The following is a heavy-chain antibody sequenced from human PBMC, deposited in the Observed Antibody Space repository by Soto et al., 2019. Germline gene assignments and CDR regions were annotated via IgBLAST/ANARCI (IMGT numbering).Heavy chain of an antibody. CDR3: ATSKGIAEYGMDV. J-gene: IGHJ6*02. CDR2: IDPSDSYT. Sequence: KVSCKASGYTFTSYGISWVRQMPGKGLEWMGRIDPSDSYTNYSPSFQGHVTISADKSISTAYLQWSSLKASDTAMYYCATSKGIAEYGMDVWGQGTTVTVSS. D-gene: IGHD6-13*01. CDR1: GYTFTSYG. V-gene: IGHV5-10-1*01.